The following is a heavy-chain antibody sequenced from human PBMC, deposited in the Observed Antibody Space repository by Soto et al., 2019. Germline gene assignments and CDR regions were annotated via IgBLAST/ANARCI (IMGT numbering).Heavy chain of an antibody. D-gene: IGHD2-15*01. CDR2: IVVGAGNT. CDR1: GFTFSNSS. Sequence: SVEVSCEASGFTFSNSSVQWVLQARGQRLEWMGWIVVGAGNTNYAQELQGRLTITRDVSTNTAYMELRGLRSEDTAVYYCAAELYSGGRCCSFDIWGQGTMVTVSS. J-gene: IGHJ3*02. V-gene: IGHV1-58*01. CDR3: AAELYSGGRCCSFDI.